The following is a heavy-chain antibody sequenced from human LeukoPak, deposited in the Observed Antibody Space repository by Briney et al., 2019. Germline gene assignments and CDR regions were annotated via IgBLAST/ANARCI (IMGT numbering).Heavy chain of an antibody. J-gene: IGHJ6*02. D-gene: IGHD3-9*01. V-gene: IGHV1-18*01. CDR3: ARDRDILTGYYGYYGMDV. CDR2: ISAYNGNT. CDR1: GYTFTSYG. Sequence: EASVKVSCKASGYTFTSYGISWVRQAPGQGLEWMGWISAYNGNTNYAQKLQGRVTMTTDTSTSTAYMELRSLRSDDTAVYYCARDRDILTGYYGYYGMDVWGQGTTVTVSS.